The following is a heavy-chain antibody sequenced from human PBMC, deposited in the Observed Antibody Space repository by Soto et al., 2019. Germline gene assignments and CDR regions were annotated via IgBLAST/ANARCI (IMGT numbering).Heavy chain of an antibody. V-gene: IGHV1-3*01. CDR2: INAGNGKT. Sequence: ASVKVSCKASGYTSTNYAIHWVRQAPGQRLEWMGWINAGNGKTKYSQKFQDRVTIIRDTSASTVYMEMSSLRSEDTAMYYCARVQSGSDYYGLDVWGQGTTVTVSS. D-gene: IGHD2-15*01. J-gene: IGHJ6*02. CDR1: GYTSTNYA. CDR3: ARVQSGSDYYGLDV.